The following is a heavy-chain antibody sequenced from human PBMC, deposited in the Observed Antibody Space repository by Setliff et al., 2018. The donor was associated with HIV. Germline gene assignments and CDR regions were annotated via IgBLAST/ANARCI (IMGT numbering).Heavy chain of an antibody. Sequence: SETLSLTCTVSGGSISSSSYYWSWIRQPPGKGLEWIGYIYTSGSTNYNSSLKSRVTISVDTSKNQFSLKLSSVTAADTAVYYCALGTYYYYMDVWGKGTTVTVSS. J-gene: IGHJ6*03. CDR3: ALGTYYYYMDV. V-gene: IGHV4-61*05. CDR2: IYTSGST. D-gene: IGHD1-1*01. CDR1: GGSISSSSYY.